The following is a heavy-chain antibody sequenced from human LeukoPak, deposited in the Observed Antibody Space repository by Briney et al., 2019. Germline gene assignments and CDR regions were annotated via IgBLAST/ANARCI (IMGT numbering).Heavy chain of an antibody. CDR2: INHSGSP. CDR1: GGSFSGYY. Sequence: SETLSLTCAVYGGSFSGYYWSWIRPPPGKGLEWIGEINHSGSPTYNPSLKSRVTISVDTSKYQFSLKLNSVTAADTAVYYCARSGSYCSSTSCYILDLWGRGTLVTVSS. CDR3: ARSGSYCSSTSCYILDL. V-gene: IGHV4-34*01. J-gene: IGHJ2*01. D-gene: IGHD2-2*02.